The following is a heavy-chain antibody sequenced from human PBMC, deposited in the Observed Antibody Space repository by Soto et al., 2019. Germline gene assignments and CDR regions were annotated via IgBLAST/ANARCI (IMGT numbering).Heavy chain of an antibody. D-gene: IGHD6-13*01. V-gene: IGHV1-18*01. J-gene: IGHJ4*02. CDR1: GYTFTSLG. CDR2: ISAYNGNT. Sequence: GSVEEYFKASGYTFTSLGISLVRKAPGQGLEWMGWISAYNGNTNYAQKLQGSVTMTTDTSTSTAYMELRSLRSEDTAVYYCPRDSRQQPVSRLFDYWGQGTMVTVSS. CDR3: PRDSRQQPVSRLFDY.